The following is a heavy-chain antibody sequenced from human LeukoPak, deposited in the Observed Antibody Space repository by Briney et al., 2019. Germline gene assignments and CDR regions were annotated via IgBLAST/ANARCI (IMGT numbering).Heavy chain of an antibody. CDR3: ARAPIVGASGGGVNYYYYGMDV. CDR2: INHSGST. D-gene: IGHD1-26*01. CDR1: GGSFSGYY. V-gene: IGHV4-34*01. Sequence: PSETLSLTCAVYGGSFSGYYWSWIRQPPGKGLEWIGEINHSGSTNYNPSLKSRVTISVDTSKNQFSLKLSSVTAADTAVYYCARAPIVGASGGGVNYYYYGMDVWGQGTTVTVSS. J-gene: IGHJ6*02.